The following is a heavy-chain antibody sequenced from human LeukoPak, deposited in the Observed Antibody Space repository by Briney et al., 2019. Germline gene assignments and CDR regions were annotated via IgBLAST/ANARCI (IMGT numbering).Heavy chain of an antibody. Sequence: GGSLRLSCAASGFTFSSYAMHWVRQAPGKGLEWVGFIRSKAYGGTTEYAASVKGRFTISRDDSKSIAYLQMNSLKTEDTAVYYCARSRRYSNSSGTFAFDIWGQGTMVTVSS. D-gene: IGHD6-6*01. V-gene: IGHV3-49*04. CDR3: ARSRRYSNSSGTFAFDI. CDR2: IRSKAYGGTT. J-gene: IGHJ3*02. CDR1: GFTFSSYA.